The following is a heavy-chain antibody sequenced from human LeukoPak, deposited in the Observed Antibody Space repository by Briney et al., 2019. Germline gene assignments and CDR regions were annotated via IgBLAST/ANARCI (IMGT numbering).Heavy chain of an antibody. CDR1: GYTFTGYY. CDR3: AREAVVVVPAATPDY. Sequence: ASVRVSCKASGYTFTGYYMHWVRQAPGQGLEWMGWINPNSGGTNYAQKFQGRVTMTRDTSIGTAYMELSRLRSDDTAVYYCAREAVVVVPAATPDYWGQGTLVTVSS. V-gene: IGHV1-2*02. CDR2: INPNSGGT. D-gene: IGHD2-2*01. J-gene: IGHJ4*02.